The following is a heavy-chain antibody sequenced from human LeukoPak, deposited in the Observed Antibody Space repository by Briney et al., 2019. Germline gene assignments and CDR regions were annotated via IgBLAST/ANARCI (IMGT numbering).Heavy chain of an antibody. D-gene: IGHD2-2*01. CDR1: GGSISSYY. CDR3: ARALRAIEYQNWFDP. CDR2: IYYSGST. J-gene: IGHJ5*02. V-gene: IGHV4-59*01. Sequence: SETLSLTCTVSGGSISSYYWSWIRQPPGKGLEWIGYIYYSGSTNYNPSLKSRVTISVDTSKSQFSLKLSSVTAADTAVYYCARALRAIEYQNWFDPWGQGTLVTVSS.